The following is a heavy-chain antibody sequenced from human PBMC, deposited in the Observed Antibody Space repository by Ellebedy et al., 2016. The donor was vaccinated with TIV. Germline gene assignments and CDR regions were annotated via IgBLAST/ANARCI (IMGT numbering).Heavy chain of an antibody. CDR2: ISGSGGST. V-gene: IGHV3-23*01. CDR3: AKDYYGY. CDR1: GFTFSSYS. J-gene: IGHJ4*02. Sequence: GESLKISCAASGFTFSSYSMNWVRQAPGKGLEWVSAISGSGGSTYYADSVKGRFTISRDNSKNTLYLQMNSLRAEDTAVYYCAKDYYGYWGQGTLVTVSS.